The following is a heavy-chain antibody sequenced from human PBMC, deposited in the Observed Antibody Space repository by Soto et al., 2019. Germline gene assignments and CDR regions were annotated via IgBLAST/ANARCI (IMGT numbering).Heavy chain of an antibody. V-gene: IGHV4-4*02. J-gene: IGHJ5*02. D-gene: IGHD4-17*01. Sequence: QVQLQESGPGLVKPSGTLSLTCAVSGGSISSSNWWSWVRQHPGEGLEWIGEIYPSGSTNYNPSLTSRVRISIDKSRIQCSLKLGSVTAADRAVYYCAMVWTTVTNWFDPWGQGALVTVSS. CDR1: GGSISSSNW. CDR2: IYPSGST. CDR3: AMVWTTVTNWFDP.